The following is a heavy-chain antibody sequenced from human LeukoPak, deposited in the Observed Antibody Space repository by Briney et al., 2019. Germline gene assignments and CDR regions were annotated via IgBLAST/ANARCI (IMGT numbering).Heavy chain of an antibody. J-gene: IGHJ4*02. CDR2: IYHSGDT. Sequence: SVTLSLTCAVSGYSISSGYYWGWIRQPPGKGLEWIGSIYHSGDTYFSPSLKSRVTISVDTSKNQSSLRLSSLTAADTAVYYCARHLYLEPGYYWGQGTLVTVSS. V-gene: IGHV4-38-2*01. D-gene: IGHD3-3*01. CDR3: ARHLYLEPGYY. CDR1: GYSISSGYY.